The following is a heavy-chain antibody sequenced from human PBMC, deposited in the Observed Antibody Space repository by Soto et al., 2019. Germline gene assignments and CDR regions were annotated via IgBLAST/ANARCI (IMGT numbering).Heavy chain of an antibody. V-gene: IGHV4-4*02. CDR1: GGSISSSNW. Sequence: PSETLSLTCAVSGGSISSSNWWSWVRQPPGKGLEWIGEIYHSGSTNYNPSLKSRVTISVDKSKNQFSLKLSSVTAADTAVYYCARGHCTNGVCYRGSNWFDPWGQGTLVTVSS. D-gene: IGHD2-8*01. CDR2: IYHSGST. J-gene: IGHJ5*02. CDR3: ARGHCTNGVCYRGSNWFDP.